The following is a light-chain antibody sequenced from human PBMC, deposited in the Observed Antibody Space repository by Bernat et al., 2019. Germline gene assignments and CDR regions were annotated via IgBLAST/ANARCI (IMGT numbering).Light chain of an antibody. V-gene: IGLV3-25*03. J-gene: IGLJ3*02. CDR1: ALPKQY. Sequence: SYELTQPPSVSVSPGQTARITCSGDALPKQYAYWYQQKPGQAPVLVIYKGSERPSGIPERFSGSSSGTTVTLTISGVQAEVEADYYCQSADSSGTSWVFGGGTKLTVL. CDR2: KGS. CDR3: QSADSSGTSWV.